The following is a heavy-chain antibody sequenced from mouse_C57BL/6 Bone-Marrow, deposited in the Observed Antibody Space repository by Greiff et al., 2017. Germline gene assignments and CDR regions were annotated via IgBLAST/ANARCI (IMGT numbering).Heavy chain of an antibody. CDR1: GYTFTSYW. V-gene: IGHV1-64*01. CDR2: IHPNSGST. D-gene: IGHD1-1*01. Sequence: QVQLKQSGAELVQPGASVKLSCKASGYTFTSYWMHWVKQRPGQGLEWIGMIHPNSGSTNYNEKFKSKATLTVHKSSSTAYMQLSILTSEDSAVYYCARGYYGSSSWYFDVWGTGTTVTVSS. CDR3: ARGYYGSSSWYFDV. J-gene: IGHJ1*03.